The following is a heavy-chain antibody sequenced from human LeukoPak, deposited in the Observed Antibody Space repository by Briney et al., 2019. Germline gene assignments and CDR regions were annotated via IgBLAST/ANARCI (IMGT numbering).Heavy chain of an antibody. Sequence: GGSLRLSCTASGFTFSSYGMHWVRQAPGRGLEWVAAIQYDGSIEYYADSVKGRFTVSRDQSKNTLFLQVNSLRAEDTAVYYCARDSCGSPSCFDYWGQGTLVTVSS. CDR2: IQYDGSIE. V-gene: IGHV3-33*01. D-gene: IGHD2-2*01. CDR3: ARDSCGSPSCFDY. CDR1: GFTFSSYG. J-gene: IGHJ4*02.